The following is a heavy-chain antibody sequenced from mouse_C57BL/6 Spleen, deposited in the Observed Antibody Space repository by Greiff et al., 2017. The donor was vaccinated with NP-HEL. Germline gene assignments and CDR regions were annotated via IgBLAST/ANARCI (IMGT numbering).Heavy chain of an antibody. CDR2: IYPGSGST. V-gene: IGHV1-55*01. CDR3: AREDSDYGAGLYAMEY. Sequence: QVQLQQPGAELVKPGASVKMSCKASGYTFTSYWINWVKQRPGQGLEWIGEIYPGSGSTNYNEKFKSKATLTADTSSSTAYMQLSSLTSEDSAVYYCAREDSDYGAGLYAMEYWGQGTSVTVSA. CDR1: GYTFTSYW. J-gene: IGHJ4*01. D-gene: IGHD2-4*01.